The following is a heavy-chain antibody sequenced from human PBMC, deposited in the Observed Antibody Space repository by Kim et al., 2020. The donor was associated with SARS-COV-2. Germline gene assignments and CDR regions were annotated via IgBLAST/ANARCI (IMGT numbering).Heavy chain of an antibody. CDR3: AKDGPGDGYNFGDYYYYGMDV. CDR1: GFTFSSYA. CDR2: ISGSGGST. V-gene: IGHV3-23*01. D-gene: IGHD5-12*01. J-gene: IGHJ6*02. Sequence: GGSLRLSCAASGFTFSSYAMSWVRQAPGKGLEWVSGISGSGGSTYYADSVKGRFTISRDNSKNTLYLQMNSLRAEDTAVYYCAKDGPGDGYNFGDYYYYGMDVWGQGTTVTVSS.